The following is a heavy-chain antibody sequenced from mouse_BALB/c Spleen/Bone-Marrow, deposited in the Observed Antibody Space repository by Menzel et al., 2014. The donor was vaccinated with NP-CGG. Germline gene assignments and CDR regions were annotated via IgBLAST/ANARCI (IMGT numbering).Heavy chain of an antibody. D-gene: IGHD4-1*01. CDR2: ISSGGSYT. CDR1: RFTFNNYA. CDR3: ARQENWALDY. V-gene: IGHV5-9-3*01. J-gene: IGHJ2*01. Sequence: EVKLMESGGGLVKPGGSLKLSCAASRFTFNNYAMSWVRQTPEKRLEWVATISSGGSYTYYPDSVKGRFTISRDNAQNTLYLQMSSLRSEDTAMYLCARQENWALDYWGQGTTLTVSS.